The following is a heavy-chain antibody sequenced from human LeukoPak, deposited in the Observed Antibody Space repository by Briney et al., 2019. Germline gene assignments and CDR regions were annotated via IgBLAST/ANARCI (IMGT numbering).Heavy chain of an antibody. D-gene: IGHD3-10*01. Sequence: GGSLRLSCAASGFTFSSYEMNWVRQAPGKGLGWVSYISSSGSTIYYADSVKGRFTISRDNAKNSLYLQMNSLRAEDSAVYYCARDRPLLWFGELWPHFDYWGQGTLVTVSS. CDR1: GFTFSSYE. J-gene: IGHJ4*02. CDR2: ISSSGSTI. V-gene: IGHV3-48*03. CDR3: ARDRPLLWFGELWPHFDY.